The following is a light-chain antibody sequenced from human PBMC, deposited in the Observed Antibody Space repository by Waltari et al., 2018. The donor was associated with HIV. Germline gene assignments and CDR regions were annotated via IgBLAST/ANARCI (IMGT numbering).Light chain of an antibody. CDR2: EVS. Sequence: QSALTQPASVSGSPGQSITISCTGTSRDVGGYNYVSWYQRHPGKAPKLMIYEVSNRPSGVSNRFSGSKSGNAASLTLSVLQAEDEADYYCSSYTSSSLVVFGGGTKLTVL. CDR1: SRDVGGYNY. CDR3: SSYTSSSLVV. V-gene: IGLV2-14*01. J-gene: IGLJ2*01.